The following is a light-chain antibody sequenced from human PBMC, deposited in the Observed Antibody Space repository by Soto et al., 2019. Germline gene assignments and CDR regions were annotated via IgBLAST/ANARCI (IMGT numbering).Light chain of an antibody. CDR2: GAS. J-gene: IGKJ1*01. V-gene: IGKV3-15*01. CDR1: QSVNSN. CDR3: QQYNNWPT. Sequence: EIVMTQSPATLSVSPGERATLSCRASQSVNSNLAWYQQKPGQAPRLLIYGASTRATSVPAGFSGSGSGSVFIVTVSSLQSEGFAVYFWQQYNNWPTFGQGTKVEIK.